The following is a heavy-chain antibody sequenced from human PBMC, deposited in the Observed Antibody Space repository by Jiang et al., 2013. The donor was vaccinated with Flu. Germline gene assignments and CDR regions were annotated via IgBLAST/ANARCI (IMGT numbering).Heavy chain of an antibody. CDR2: ISAYNGNT. Sequence: GAEVKKPGGLSEGLLARLLVTPLRLWYQLGATGPGQGLEWMGWISAYNGNTNYAQKLQGRVTMTTDTSTSTAYMELRSLRSDDTAVYYCARTGFALSSYCSSTSCYSYFDYWGQGTLVTVSS. CDR1: VTPLRLW. V-gene: IGHV1-18*01. J-gene: IGHJ4*02. CDR3: ARTGFALSSYCSSTSCYSYFDY. D-gene: IGHD2-2*01.